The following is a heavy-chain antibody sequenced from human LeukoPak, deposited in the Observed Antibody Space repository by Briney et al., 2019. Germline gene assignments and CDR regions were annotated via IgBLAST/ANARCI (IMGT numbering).Heavy chain of an antibody. CDR2: ISRTSDSI. CDR3: TREGGNYPNYFDY. V-gene: IGHV3-48*01. Sequence: GGSLRLSCAASGFIFSSYSMNWVRQAPGKGLEWIAYISRTSDSIYYADSVRGRFTISRDNVKNSLYLQMNCLRREDTAVFYCTREGGNYPNYFDYWGLGTLVTVSS. D-gene: IGHD1-26*01. CDR1: GFIFSSYS. J-gene: IGHJ4*02.